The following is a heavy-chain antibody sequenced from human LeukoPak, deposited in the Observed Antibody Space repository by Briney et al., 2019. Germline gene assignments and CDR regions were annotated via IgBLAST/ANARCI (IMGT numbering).Heavy chain of an antibody. CDR3: ARDVNYDHHY. D-gene: IGHD1-7*01. V-gene: IGHV3-66*01. CDR1: GFTVNSDF. J-gene: IGHJ4*02. CDR2: IYSAGNT. Sequence: GGSLTLSCAASGFTVNSDFMSWVRQAPGKGLERISVIYSAGNTYYADSVKDRFTISRDNSKNTVYLQMNSLRAEDTAVYYCARDVNYDHHYWGQGTLVTVSS.